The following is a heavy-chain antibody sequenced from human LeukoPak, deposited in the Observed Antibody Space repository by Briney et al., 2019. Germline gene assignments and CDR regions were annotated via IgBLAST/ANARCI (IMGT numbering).Heavy chain of an antibody. CDR1: GFTFSSYG. V-gene: IGHV3-30*03. CDR2: ISYDGSNK. Sequence: GGSLRLSWAAAGFTFSSYGMPWVRQAPGKGLEWVAVISYDGSNKYYADSVKGRFTISRDNSKNTLYLQMNSLRAEDKAVYYCAVGTAFDYWGQGTLVTVSS. CDR3: AVGTAFDY. J-gene: IGHJ4*02. D-gene: IGHD1-1*01.